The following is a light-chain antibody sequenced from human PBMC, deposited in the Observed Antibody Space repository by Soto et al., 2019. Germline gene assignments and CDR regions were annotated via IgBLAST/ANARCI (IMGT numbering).Light chain of an antibody. CDR3: CSYVGARTYV. Sequence: QSVLTQPASVSGSSGQSITISCTGSVSDVGNFGPVSWYQQHPGQVPKLIIYEGNRRPSGVSSRFSGSKSGNTASLTISGLQAEDEADYYCCSYVGARTYVFGTGTKLTVL. J-gene: IGLJ1*01. V-gene: IGLV2-23*01. CDR2: EGN. CDR1: VSDVGNFGP.